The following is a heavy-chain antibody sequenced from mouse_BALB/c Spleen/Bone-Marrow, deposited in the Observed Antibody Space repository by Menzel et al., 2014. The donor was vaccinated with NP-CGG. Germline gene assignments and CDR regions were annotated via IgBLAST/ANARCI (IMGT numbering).Heavy chain of an antibody. CDR2: IYPGDGDT. CDR3: ARGRGWYLDY. V-gene: IGHV1-80*01. Sequence: QVHVKQPGAELVRPGSSVKISCKASGYAISSYWMNWVKQRPGQGLEWIGQIYPGDGDTNYNGKFKGKATLTADKSSSTAYMQISSLTSEDSAVYFCARGRGWYLDYWGQGTTLTVSS. CDR1: GYAISSYW. D-gene: IGHD2-3*01. J-gene: IGHJ2*01.